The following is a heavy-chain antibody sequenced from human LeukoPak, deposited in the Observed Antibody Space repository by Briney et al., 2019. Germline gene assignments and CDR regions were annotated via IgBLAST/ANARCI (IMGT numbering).Heavy chain of an antibody. Sequence: ASVKVSCKTSGYTFTDYYMHWVRQAPGQGLEWMGWINPNSGGTNYAQKFQGRVTMTRDTSISTAYMELSRLRSDDTAVYYCARVELWFGELSGFDYWGQGTLVTVSS. J-gene: IGHJ4*02. CDR2: INPNSGGT. CDR3: ARVELWFGELSGFDY. V-gene: IGHV1-2*02. CDR1: GYTFTDYY. D-gene: IGHD3-10*01.